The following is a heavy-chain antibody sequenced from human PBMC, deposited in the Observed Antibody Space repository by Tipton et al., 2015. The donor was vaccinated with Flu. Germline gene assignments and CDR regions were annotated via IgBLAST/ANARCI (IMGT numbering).Heavy chain of an antibody. Sequence: TLSLTCTVSGGSLNTGAYYWAWIRQPPGKGLEWIGSIYYSGTTYYNPSLKSRVTISIDASKNQFSLDLTSLTAADTAVYYCARDLWNDRRAYYYYGVDVWGQGTTVTVPS. V-gene: IGHV4-39*07. CDR1: GGSLNTGAYY. D-gene: IGHD1-1*01. CDR3: ARDLWNDRRAYYYYGVDV. J-gene: IGHJ6*02. CDR2: IYYSGTT.